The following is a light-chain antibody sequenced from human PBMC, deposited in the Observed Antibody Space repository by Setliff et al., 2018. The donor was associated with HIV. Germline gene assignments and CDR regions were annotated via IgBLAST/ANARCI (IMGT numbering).Light chain of an antibody. CDR3: SSYAGSSYV. J-gene: IGLJ1*01. V-gene: IGLV2-8*01. CDR2: EVS. CDR1: SSDVGGYNY. Sequence: QSALAQSPSASGSPGQSVTIFCTGTSSDVGGYNYVSWHQQHPGKAPKVIIYEVSKRPSGVPDRFSGSKSGNTASLTVSGLQAEDEADYYCSSYAGSSYVFGSGTKVTVL.